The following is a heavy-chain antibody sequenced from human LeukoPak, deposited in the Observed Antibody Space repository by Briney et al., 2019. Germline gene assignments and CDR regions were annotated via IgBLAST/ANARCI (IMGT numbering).Heavy chain of an antibody. J-gene: IGHJ4*02. CDR2: INPSGGST. CDR3: ARGRGNPDTAMVN. V-gene: IGHV1-46*01. CDR1: GYTFTSYY. Sequence: GASVKVSCKASGYTFTSYYMHWVRQAPGQGREWMGIINPSGGSTSYAQKFQGRVTMTRDTATSTVYMELSSLRSEDTAVYYCARGRGNPDTAMVNWGQGTLVTVSS. D-gene: IGHD5-18*01.